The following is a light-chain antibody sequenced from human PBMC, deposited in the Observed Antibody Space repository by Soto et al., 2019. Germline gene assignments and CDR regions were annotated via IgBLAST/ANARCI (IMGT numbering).Light chain of an antibody. V-gene: IGKV3-15*01. CDR1: QSIRSN. Sequence: EVVMTQSPDTLSVSRGERATLSCRVSQSIRSNLAWYQQRPGQAPRLLMYGASTRADGIPARFTGSGSGTEFTLTISSLQSEDFAVYYCQQYHIWPPWTSGQGTKVDIK. CDR2: GAS. J-gene: IGKJ1*01. CDR3: QQYHIWPPWT.